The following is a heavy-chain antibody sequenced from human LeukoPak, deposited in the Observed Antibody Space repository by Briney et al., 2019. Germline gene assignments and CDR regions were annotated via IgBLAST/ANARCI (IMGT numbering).Heavy chain of an antibody. CDR2: IWYDGSHK. Sequence: GGSLRLSCAASGFTFSTYGMHWVRQAPGKGLEWVTIIWYDGSHKDYADSVKGRFTISRDNSKNTLYLQMNDLRAEDTAVYFCVRGWGSNVYASAFDVWGQGTMVTVSS. CDR1: GFTFSTYG. CDR3: VRGWGSNVYASAFDV. V-gene: IGHV3-33*01. D-gene: IGHD3-16*01. J-gene: IGHJ3*01.